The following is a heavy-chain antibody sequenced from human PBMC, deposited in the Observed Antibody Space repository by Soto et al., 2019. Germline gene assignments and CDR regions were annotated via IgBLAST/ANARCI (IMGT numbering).Heavy chain of an antibody. Sequence: PVGSLRLSCAASGFNFNGYAMHWVRQAPGKGLEWVAVLSYDGSNKKYADSVRGRFTISRDNSESSVNLQMNSLRAEDTAVYYCATVGTDYGSGSTYHSYSWGQGTLVTV. D-gene: IGHD3-10*01. CDR3: ATVGTDYGSGSTYHSYS. CDR2: LSYDGSNK. CDR1: GFNFNGYA. V-gene: IGHV3-30*03. J-gene: IGHJ4*02.